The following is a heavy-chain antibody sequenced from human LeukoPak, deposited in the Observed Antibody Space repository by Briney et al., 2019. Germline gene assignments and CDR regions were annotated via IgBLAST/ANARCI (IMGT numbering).Heavy chain of an antibody. D-gene: IGHD3-16*01. J-gene: IGHJ4*02. V-gene: IGHV4-30-2*01. CDR2: IYHSGST. CDR3: VTGGGSADY. Sequence: PSQTLTLTGTVSGGSSSSGGYYWSWIRQPPGKGLEWIGYIYHSGSTYYNPSLKSRVTISVDRSKNQFSLKLSSVTAADTAVYYCVTGGGSADYWGQGTLVTVSS. CDR1: GGSSSSGGYY.